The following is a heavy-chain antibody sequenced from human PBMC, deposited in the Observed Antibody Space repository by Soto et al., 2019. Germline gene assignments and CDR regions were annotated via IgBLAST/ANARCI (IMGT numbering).Heavy chain of an antibody. J-gene: IGHJ6*02. D-gene: IGHD3-3*01. CDR1: GFTFSNYG. V-gene: IGHV3-30*18. Sequence: GALRLSCAASGFTFSNYGMHWVRQAPGKGLEWVAFISDDGSNKYYADSMKGRFTMSRDNSKSTLYLQMNSLRVEDTAVYYCTKRRNVLRFLEWSSGMEVWGQGTTVTVSS. CDR3: TKRRNVLRFLEWSSGMEV. CDR2: ISDDGSNK.